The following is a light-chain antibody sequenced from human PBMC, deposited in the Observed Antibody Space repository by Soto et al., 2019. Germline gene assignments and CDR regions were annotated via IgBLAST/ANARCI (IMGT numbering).Light chain of an antibody. CDR2: GAS. CDR1: QSVSSN. CDR3: QQYNNWPPYT. V-gene: IGKV3-15*01. Sequence: EIVMTQSPATLSVSPGERATLFCRASQSVSSNLAWYQQKPGQAPRLLIYGASTRATGIPARFSGSGSGTEFTPTISSLQSEDFAVYYRQQYNNWPPYTFGQGTKLEIK. J-gene: IGKJ2*01.